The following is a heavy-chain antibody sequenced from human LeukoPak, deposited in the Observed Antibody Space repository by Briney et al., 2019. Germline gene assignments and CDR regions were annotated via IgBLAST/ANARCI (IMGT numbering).Heavy chain of an antibody. J-gene: IGHJ4*02. V-gene: IGHV1-69*13. CDR2: IIPIFGTA. D-gene: IGHD6-6*01. CDR3: AYNIAARRWGFDY. Sequence: GASVKVSCKASGGTFSSYAISWVRQAPGQGLEWMGGIIPIFGTANYAQKFQGRVTITADESTSTAYMELSSLRSEDTAVYYRAYNIAARRWGFDYWGQGTLVTVSS. CDR1: GGTFSSYA.